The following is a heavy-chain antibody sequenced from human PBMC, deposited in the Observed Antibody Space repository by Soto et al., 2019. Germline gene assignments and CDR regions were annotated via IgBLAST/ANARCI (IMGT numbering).Heavy chain of an antibody. CDR2: IIPILGIA. CDR1: GGTFSSYT. J-gene: IGHJ4*02. V-gene: IGHV1-69*08. D-gene: IGHD1-1*01. CDR3: ARDRLNWNDVGFDY. Sequence: QVQLVQSGAEVKKPGSSVKVSCKASGGTFSSYTISWVRQAPGQGLEWMGRIIPILGIANYAQKFQGRVTITADKSTSTAYMELSSLRSEDTAVYYCARDRLNWNDVGFDYWGQGTLVIVSS.